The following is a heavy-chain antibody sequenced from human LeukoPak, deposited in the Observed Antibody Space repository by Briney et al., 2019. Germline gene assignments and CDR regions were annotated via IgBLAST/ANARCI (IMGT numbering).Heavy chain of an antibody. V-gene: IGHV3-23*01. J-gene: IGHJ4*02. Sequence: GGSLRLSCAASGFTFSSYAMSWVRQAPGKGLEWVSAISADASSTYYADSVEGRSTISRYNSKNALFLQMNSLRAEDTAVYYCARGAYGDYDYWGQGTLVTVSS. CDR1: GFTFSSYA. CDR2: ISADASST. CDR3: ARGAYGDYDY. D-gene: IGHD4-17*01.